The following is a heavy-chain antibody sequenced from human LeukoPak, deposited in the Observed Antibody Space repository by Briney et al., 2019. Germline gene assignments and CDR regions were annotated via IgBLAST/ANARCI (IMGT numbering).Heavy chain of an antibody. Sequence: GGSLRLSCAASGFTFSSYSMNWVRQTPGKGLVWVSRIKTDGSSTYYADSVKGRFTISRDNAKNSLYLQMNSLRAEDTAVYYCARTYAYDATGDRGHWGQGTLVTVSS. CDR1: GFTFSSYS. CDR3: ARTYAYDATGDRGH. V-gene: IGHV3-74*01. J-gene: IGHJ4*02. CDR2: IKTDGSST. D-gene: IGHD3-16*01.